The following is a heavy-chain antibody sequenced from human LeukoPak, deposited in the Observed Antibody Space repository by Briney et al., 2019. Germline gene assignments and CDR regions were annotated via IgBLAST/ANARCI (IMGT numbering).Heavy chain of an antibody. Sequence: GGSLRLSCAASGFTFSSYGMNWVRQAPGKGLEWVSYISSSGSTIYYADSVKGRFTISRDNAKNSLYLQMNSLRAEDTAVYYCARERYSGYDTAFDIWGQGTMVTVSS. D-gene: IGHD5-12*01. J-gene: IGHJ3*02. CDR3: ARERYSGYDTAFDI. CDR2: ISSSGSTI. V-gene: IGHV3-48*03. CDR1: GFTFSSYG.